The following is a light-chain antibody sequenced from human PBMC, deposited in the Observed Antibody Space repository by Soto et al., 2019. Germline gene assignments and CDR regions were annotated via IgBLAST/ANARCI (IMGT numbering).Light chain of an antibody. CDR1: QFISSRN. J-gene: IGKJ5*01. CDR3: QQYGSSPIT. CDR2: GAS. V-gene: IGKV3-20*01. Sequence: EIVLTQSPGTLSLSPGESATLLCRASQFISSRNLAWYQQRPGQAPRLFIYGASTRATGIPDRFSGSGSGTDFNLTITPLEPEDFAVYLCQQYGSSPITFGQGTRLEIK.